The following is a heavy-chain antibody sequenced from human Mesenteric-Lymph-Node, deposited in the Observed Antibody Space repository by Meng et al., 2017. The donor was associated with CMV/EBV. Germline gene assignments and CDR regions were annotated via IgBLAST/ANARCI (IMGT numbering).Heavy chain of an antibody. J-gene: IGHJ6*02. CDR2: ISTYNGNT. CDR1: GYTFSSYG. CDR3: ARDQKAPAAHYYYYYGMDV. Sequence: ASVKVSCKASGYTFSSYGINWVRQAPGQGLEWMGWISTYNGNTDSAQKLQGRVTVTADTSMSTAYMELRSLTSDDTAVYYCARDQKAPAAHYYYYYGMDVWGQGTTVTVSS. V-gene: IGHV1-18*01. D-gene: IGHD2-2*01.